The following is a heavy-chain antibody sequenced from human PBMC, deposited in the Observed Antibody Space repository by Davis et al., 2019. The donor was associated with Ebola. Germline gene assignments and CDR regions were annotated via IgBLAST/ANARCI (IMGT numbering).Heavy chain of an antibody. V-gene: IGHV3-7*01. CDR2: IKEEGSEQ. Sequence: GESLKISCAASGFTFSNYEMNWVRQAPGKGLEWVANIKEEGSEQYYVDSVKGRFTISRDNSKNTLYLQMNSLRAEDTAVYYCARGGRFVDNSGNYQYFYGVDVWGQGTTVTVSS. CDR3: ARGGRFVDNSGNYQYFYGVDV. D-gene: IGHD3-16*02. CDR1: GFTFSNYE. J-gene: IGHJ6*02.